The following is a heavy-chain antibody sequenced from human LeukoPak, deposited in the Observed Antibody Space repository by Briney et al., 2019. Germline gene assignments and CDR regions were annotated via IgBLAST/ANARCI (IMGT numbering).Heavy chain of an antibody. CDR1: GYTFTSYD. CDR3: ARGRYYDFWSGFYYMDV. V-gene: IGHV1-8*03. J-gene: IGHJ6*03. Sequence: GASVKVSCKASGYTFTSYDINWVRQATGQGLEWMGWMNPNSGNTGYAQKFQGRVTITRNTSISTAYMELSSLRSEDTAVYYCARGRYYDFWSGFYYMDVWGKGTTVTVSS. D-gene: IGHD3-3*01. CDR2: MNPNSGNT.